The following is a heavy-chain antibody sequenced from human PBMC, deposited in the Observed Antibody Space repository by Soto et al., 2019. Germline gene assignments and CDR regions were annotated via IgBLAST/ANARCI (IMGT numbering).Heavy chain of an antibody. J-gene: IGHJ4*02. CDR2: IYWDDSK. CDR1: GFSLSTNGVV. Sequence: QITLKESGPTLVKPTQTLTLTCTFSGFSLSTNGVVVGWIRQPPGKALEWLALIYWDDSKEYSPSLRSRLTITKDTSRNQVVLTMTNMDPVDTATYYCAKKGGGDYILGYWCQGTLFTV. V-gene: IGHV2-5*02. D-gene: IGHD4-17*01. CDR3: AKKGGGDYILGY.